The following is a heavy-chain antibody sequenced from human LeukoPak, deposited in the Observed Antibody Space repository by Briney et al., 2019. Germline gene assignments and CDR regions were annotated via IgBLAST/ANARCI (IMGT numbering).Heavy chain of an antibody. CDR3: ATEGPTATHLNCFDP. J-gene: IGHJ5*02. Sequence: SETLSLTCAVSGGSLRRYYWIWIRQPPGKGLEWIGHIYGSGSTNYNPSLKSRVTLSVDTSKNQFSLKLSSVTAADTAVYYCATEGPTATHLNCFDPSGQGTLVTVSS. V-gene: IGHV4-59*01. CDR2: IYGSGST. CDR1: GGSLRRYY.